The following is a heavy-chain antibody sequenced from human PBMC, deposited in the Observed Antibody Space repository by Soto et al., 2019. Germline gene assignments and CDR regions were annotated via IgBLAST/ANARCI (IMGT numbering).Heavy chain of an antibody. V-gene: IGHV3-30*18. CDR2: ISYDGSNQ. CDR3: AKDQASGQGSFDS. J-gene: IGHJ4*02. CDR1: GCAVSIYG. Sequence: GRSQTLPGAGCGCAVSIYGMHWVRQDPDKGLEWVALISYDGSNQYYADSVKGRFTISRDNSKNTLFLQMNSLRAGDTAVYYCAKDQASGQGSFDSWGQGTLVTVSS.